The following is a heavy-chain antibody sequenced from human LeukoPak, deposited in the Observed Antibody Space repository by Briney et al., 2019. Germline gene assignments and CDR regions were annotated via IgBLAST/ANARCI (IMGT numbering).Heavy chain of an antibody. CDR2: INPNGGGT. D-gene: IGHD6-19*01. Sequence: GASVKVCCKASGYTFTGYYMHRVRQGPGPGLEWVGWINPNGGGTNYAQKFQGRVTMTSDTSISTAYMELSRLRSDDTAVYYCARVRGIAVAGKRRGDFGYWGQGTLVTVSS. CDR3: ARVRGIAVAGKRRGDFGY. V-gene: IGHV1-2*02. J-gene: IGHJ4*02. CDR1: GYTFTGYY.